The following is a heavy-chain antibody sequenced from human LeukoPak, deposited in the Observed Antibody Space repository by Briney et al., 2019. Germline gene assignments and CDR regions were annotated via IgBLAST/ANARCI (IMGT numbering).Heavy chain of an antibody. J-gene: IGHJ4*02. CDR1: GFSFSTYN. Sequence: GGSLRLSCAASGFSFSTYNMNWVRQAPGKGLEWVSCISRSSTATYYADSVKGRFTISRDDAKNSLYLQMNSLRDEDTAVYYCARNFGFWGQGTLVTVSS. CDR2: ISRSSTAT. CDR3: ARNFGF. V-gene: IGHV3-48*02.